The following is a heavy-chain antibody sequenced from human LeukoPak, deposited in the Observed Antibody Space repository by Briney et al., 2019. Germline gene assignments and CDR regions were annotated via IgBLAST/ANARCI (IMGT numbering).Heavy chain of an antibody. V-gene: IGHV4-39*01. Sequence: SSETLSLTCTVSGGSISSSSYYWGWIRQPPGKGLEWIGSIYYSGSTYYNPSLKSRVTISVDTSKNQFSLKLSSATAADTAVYYCARLDYGDYAGFDYWGQGTLVTVSS. J-gene: IGHJ4*02. CDR3: ARLDYGDYAGFDY. D-gene: IGHD4-17*01. CDR2: IYYSGST. CDR1: GGSISSSSYY.